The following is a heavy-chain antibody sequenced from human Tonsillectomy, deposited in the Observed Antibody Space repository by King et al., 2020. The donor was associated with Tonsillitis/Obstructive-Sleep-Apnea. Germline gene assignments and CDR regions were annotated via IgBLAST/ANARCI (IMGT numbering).Heavy chain of an antibody. D-gene: IGHD1-26*01. CDR2: ISYDGSNK. CDR3: AKDSRVGYYSLADY. J-gene: IGHJ4*02. Sequence: QLVQSGGGVVQPGRSLRLSCAASGFTFSSYGMHRVRQAPGKRLEWVAVISYDGSNKYYADSVKGRFTISRDNSKNTLYLQMNSLRAEDTVVYYCAKDSRVGYYSLADYRGQGTLGTVSS. V-gene: IGHV3-30*18. CDR1: GFTFSSYG.